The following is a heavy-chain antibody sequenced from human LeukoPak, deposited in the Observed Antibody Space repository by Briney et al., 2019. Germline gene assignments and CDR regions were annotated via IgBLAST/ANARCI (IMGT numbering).Heavy chain of an antibody. CDR1: GRAFSGYY. D-gene: IGHD3-22*01. V-gene: IGHV4-34*01. CDR3: ARGIYYDSSGPDY. CDR2: INHSGST. Sequence: KPSETLSLTCAVYGRAFSGYYWSWVRQPPGEGVEWNGEINHSGSTNYNPSLKSRVTISVDTSKNQFSLKLSSVTAADSAVYFCARGIYYDSSGPDYWGQGTLVTVSS. J-gene: IGHJ4*02.